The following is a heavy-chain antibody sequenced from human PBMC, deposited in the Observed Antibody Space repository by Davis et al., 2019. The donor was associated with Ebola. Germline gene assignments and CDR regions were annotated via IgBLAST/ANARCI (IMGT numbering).Heavy chain of an antibody. CDR1: GYTFTSSY. CDR2: INPSGGST. D-gene: IGHD2-21*02. Sequence: AASVKVSCKASGYTFTSSYMHWVRQAPGQGLEWMGIINPSGGSTSYAQKFQGRVTMTRDTSTSTVYMELSSLRSEDTAVYYCARDKIVVVTAFGYYYYGMDVWGKGTTVTVSS. J-gene: IGHJ6*04. V-gene: IGHV1-46*01. CDR3: ARDKIVVVTAFGYYYYGMDV.